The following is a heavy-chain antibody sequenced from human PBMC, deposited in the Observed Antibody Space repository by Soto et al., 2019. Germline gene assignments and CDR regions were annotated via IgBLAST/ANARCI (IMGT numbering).Heavy chain of an antibody. D-gene: IGHD3-10*01. J-gene: IGHJ3*01. CDR1: EFTFDNYA. CDR2: ISWNSGNL. CDR3: AKGRTRPLELGSFGDNAFDV. Sequence: EVHLVESGGGLVQPGRSLRLSCAASEFTFDNYAMHWVHQAPGKGLEWVSGISWNSGNLVYADSVKGRFTISRDNAKNSLFLQMNSLRPEDTALYFCAKGRTRPLELGSFGDNAFDVWGQGTMVTVSS. V-gene: IGHV3-9*01.